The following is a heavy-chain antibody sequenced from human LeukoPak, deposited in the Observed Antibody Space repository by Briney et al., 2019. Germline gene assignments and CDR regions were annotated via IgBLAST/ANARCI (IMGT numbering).Heavy chain of an antibody. CDR3: ARSTGTGYYYYYMDV. CDR1: GGSISSYY. CDR2: IYYSGST. J-gene: IGHJ6*03. V-gene: IGHV4-59*01. D-gene: IGHD1-1*01. Sequence: PSETLSLTCTVPGGSISSYYWSWIRQPPGKGLEWIGYIYYSGSTNYNPSLKSRVTISVDTSKNQFSLKLSSVTAADTAVYYCARSTGTGYYYYYMDVWGKGTTVTVSS.